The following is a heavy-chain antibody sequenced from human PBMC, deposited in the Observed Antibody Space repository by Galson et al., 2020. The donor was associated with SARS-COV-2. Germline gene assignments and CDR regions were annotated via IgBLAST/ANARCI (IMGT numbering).Heavy chain of an antibody. CDR1: GFTFSSYA. Sequence: GESLKISCAASGFTFSSYAMHWVRQAPGKGLAWVAVISYDGSNKYYADSVKGRFTISRDNSKNTLYLQMNSLRAEDTAVYYCARPSTSGYSSGWYDPWFDPWGQGTLVTVSS. CDR2: ISYDGSNK. CDR3: ARPSTSGYSSGWYDPWFDP. D-gene: IGHD6-19*01. J-gene: IGHJ5*02. V-gene: IGHV3-30-3*01.